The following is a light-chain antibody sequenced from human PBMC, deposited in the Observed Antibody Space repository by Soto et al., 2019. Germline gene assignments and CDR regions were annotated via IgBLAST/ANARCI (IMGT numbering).Light chain of an antibody. V-gene: IGKV1-5*03. Sequence: DIQMTQSPSTLSGSVGDRVTITCRASQTISSWLAWYQQKPGKAPKLLIYKASTLKSGVPSRFRGSGSGTEFTLTIASLKPDDFETYYCQQLNSYPITFGQGTRLEI. J-gene: IGKJ5*01. CDR2: KAS. CDR1: QTISSW. CDR3: QQLNSYPIT.